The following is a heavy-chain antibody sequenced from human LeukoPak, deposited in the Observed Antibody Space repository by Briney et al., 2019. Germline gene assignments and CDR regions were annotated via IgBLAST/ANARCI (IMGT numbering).Heavy chain of an antibody. CDR1: GFTFSSYA. J-gene: IGHJ4*02. D-gene: IGHD2-15*01. CDR3: AKDIVEVPVIPDY. Sequence: GGSLRLSCAASGFTFSSYAMHWVRHAPGKGLEWVSGINWNSGSIGYADSVKGRFTISRDNAKNSLYLQMNSLRAEDTALYYCAKDIVEVPVIPDYWGQGTLVTVSS. V-gene: IGHV3-9*01. CDR2: INWNSGSI.